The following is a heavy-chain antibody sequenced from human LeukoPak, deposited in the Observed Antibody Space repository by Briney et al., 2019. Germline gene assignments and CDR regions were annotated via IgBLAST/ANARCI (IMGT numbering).Heavy chain of an antibody. D-gene: IGHD5-24*01. J-gene: IGHJ6*03. CDR1: GYTFTSYG. CDR3: ARERPVRDGYFYYYYMDV. CDR2: ISAYNGNT. V-gene: IGHV1-18*01. Sequence: GASVKVSCKASGYTFTSYGISWVRQAPGQGLEWMGWISAYNGNTNYAQKFQGRVTMTTDTHTSTAYMELRSLRSDDTAVYYCARERPVRDGYFYYYYMDVWGKGTTVTISS.